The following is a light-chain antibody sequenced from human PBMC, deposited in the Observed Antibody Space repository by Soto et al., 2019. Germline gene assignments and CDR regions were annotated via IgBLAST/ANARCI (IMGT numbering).Light chain of an antibody. CDR1: QSVSSS. J-gene: IGKJ5*01. CDR3: XXXSTSPPVT. Sequence: EIVLTQSPGTLSLSPGERATLSCRASQSVSSSLGWYQQKPGQAPRLLIYGASSRSTAIPDRFSGSGSGTXSXXXXXXXXXDDXXXXYCXXXSTSPPVTFGQGTRLEIK. V-gene: IGKV3-20*01. CDR2: GAS.